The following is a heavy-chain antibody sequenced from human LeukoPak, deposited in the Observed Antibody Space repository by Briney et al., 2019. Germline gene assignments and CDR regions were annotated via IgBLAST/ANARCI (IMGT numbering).Heavy chain of an antibody. J-gene: IGHJ4*02. CDR3: AKVAKYYYGSETYYFFEH. V-gene: IGHV3-11*04. Sequence: GGSLRLSCAASGFNFSDYYMSWIRQAPGKGLEWVSYISSGGINIYYADSVKGRFTISRDNAKNSLYLQMNSLRVEDTAVYYCAKVAKYYYGSETYYFFEHWGQGTPVTASS. CDR2: ISSGGINI. CDR1: GFNFSDYY. D-gene: IGHD3-10*01.